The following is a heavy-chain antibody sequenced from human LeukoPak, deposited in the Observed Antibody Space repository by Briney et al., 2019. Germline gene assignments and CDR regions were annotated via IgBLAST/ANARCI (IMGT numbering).Heavy chain of an antibody. CDR3: AKDHVSGGWSVEGGLDY. J-gene: IGHJ4*02. CDR1: GGSISSSSYY. Sequence: ETLSLTCTVSGGSISSSSYYWGWIRQPPGKGLEWVSAISGSGGSTYYADSVKGRFTISRDNSKNTLYLQMNSLRAEDTAVYYCAKDHVSGGWSVEGGLDYWGQGTLVTVSS. CDR2: ISGSGGST. V-gene: IGHV3-23*01. D-gene: IGHD6-19*01.